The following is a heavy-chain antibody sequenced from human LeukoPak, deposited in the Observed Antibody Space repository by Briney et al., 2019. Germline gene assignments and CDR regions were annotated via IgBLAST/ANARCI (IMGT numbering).Heavy chain of an antibody. CDR1: GYTLTELS. CDR3: ATGSLFFLDGYNHFDY. V-gene: IGHV1-24*01. CDR2: FDPEDGKT. J-gene: IGHJ4*02. D-gene: IGHD5-24*01. Sequence: ASVKVSCKVSGYTLTELSMHWVRQAPGKGLEWMGGFDPEDGKTIYAQKFQGRVTMTEDTSTDTAYMDLSSLRSEDTAMYYCATGSLFFLDGYNHFDYWGQGTLVTVSS.